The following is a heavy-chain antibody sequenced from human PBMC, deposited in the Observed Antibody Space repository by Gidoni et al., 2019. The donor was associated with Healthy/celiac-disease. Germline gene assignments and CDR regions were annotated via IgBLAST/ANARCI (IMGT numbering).Heavy chain of an antibody. D-gene: IGHD6-13*01. CDR2: IYYSGST. Sequence: QRQESGPGLVTPSQTLSLTRACSGGPLCRGGYSWCWIRQHPGKGLEWIGYIYYSGSTYYNPSLKSRVTISVDTSKNQFSLKLSSVTAADTAVYYCARATAAAGTTRFDYWGQGTLVTVSS. V-gene: IGHV4-31*11. CDR1: GGPLCRGGYS. CDR3: ARATAAAGTTRFDY. J-gene: IGHJ4*02.